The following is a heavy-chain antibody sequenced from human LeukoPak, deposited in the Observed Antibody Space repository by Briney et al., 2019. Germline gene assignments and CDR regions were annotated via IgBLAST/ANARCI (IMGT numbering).Heavy chain of an antibody. V-gene: IGHV6-1*01. D-gene: IGHD3-22*01. CDR2: TYYRSEWYN. J-gene: IGHJ4*02. Sequence: SQTLSLTCAISGDSVSSNSAAWNWIRQSPSRGLEWLGRTYYRSEWYNDYAVSVKSRITINPDTSKNQFSLQLNSVTPEDTAVYYCAREEPYYYDSSGYPFDYWGQGTLVTVSS. CDR3: AREEPYYYDSSGYPFDY. CDR1: GDSVSSNSAA.